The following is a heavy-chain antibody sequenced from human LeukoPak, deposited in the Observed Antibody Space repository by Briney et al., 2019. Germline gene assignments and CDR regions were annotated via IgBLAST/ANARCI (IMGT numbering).Heavy chain of an antibody. D-gene: IGHD7-27*01. J-gene: IGHJ4*02. CDR1: GVLSRTYY. CDR2: IYHSWHT. Sequence: PSETLSLTCTVSGVLSRTYYWSWIRQPPGKGLEWVGYIYHSWHTDYNPSLKSPVTISVYSSKNQFSLKLSSVTAADTAVYYCARYLGHFDYWGQGTLVTVSS. V-gene: IGHV4-59*01. CDR3: ARYLGHFDY.